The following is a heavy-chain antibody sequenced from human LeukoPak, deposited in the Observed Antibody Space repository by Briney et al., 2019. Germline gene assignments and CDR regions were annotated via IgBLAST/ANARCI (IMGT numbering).Heavy chain of an antibody. D-gene: IGHD2-21*01. J-gene: IGHJ4*02. CDR2: IKSNNDGGTT. Sequence: GGSLRLSCAAYGFIFNKAWMNWVRQGPGKGPEWVGRIKSNNDGGTTDYASPVEGRFIISRDDSKNTIYLQMNRLIIDDTAIYYCTPVMVEDRGFWGQGTLVTVSS. V-gene: IGHV3-15*01. CDR3: TPVMVEDRGF. CDR1: GFIFNKAW.